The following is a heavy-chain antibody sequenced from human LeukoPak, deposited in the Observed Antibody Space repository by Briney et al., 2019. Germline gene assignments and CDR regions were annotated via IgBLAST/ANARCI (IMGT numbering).Heavy chain of an antibody. CDR3: AKDPYRVVFATGNYLDP. J-gene: IGHJ5*02. Sequence: GGSLRLSCAASGFTFSSYAMHWVRQAPGKGLEWVAVISSDETNIRYGDSVRGRFTVSRDNAKNTVYLQMNSLGADDTAVYYCAKDPYRVVFATGNYLDPWGQETLVTVSS. V-gene: IGHV3-30*04. D-gene: IGHD2-15*01. CDR1: GFTFSSYA. CDR2: ISSDETNI.